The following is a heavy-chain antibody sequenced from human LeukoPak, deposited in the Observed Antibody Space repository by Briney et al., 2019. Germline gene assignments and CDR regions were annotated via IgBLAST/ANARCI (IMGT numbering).Heavy chain of an antibody. Sequence: PGGSLRLSCAASGFTFSSYSMNWVRQAPGKGLEWVSSISSSSSYIYCADSVKGRFTISRDNAKNSLYLQMNSLRAEDTAVYYCARDLMGTQYGMDVWGQGTTVTVSS. CDR3: ARDLMGTQYGMDV. CDR2: ISSSSSYI. V-gene: IGHV3-21*01. D-gene: IGHD7-27*01. CDR1: GFTFSSYS. J-gene: IGHJ6*02.